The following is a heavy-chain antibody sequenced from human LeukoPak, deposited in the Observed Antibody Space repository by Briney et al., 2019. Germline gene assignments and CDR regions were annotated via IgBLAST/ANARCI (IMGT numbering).Heavy chain of an antibody. Sequence: ASVKVSCKASGYTFTGYYMHWVRQAPGQGLEWMGWINPNSGGTNYAQKFQGRVTMTRDTSISTAYMELSRLRSDDTAVYYCAKNGYSYGAYYYYYMDVWGKGTTVTVSS. D-gene: IGHD5-18*01. CDR3: AKNGYSYGAYYYYYMDV. CDR1: GYTFTGYY. J-gene: IGHJ6*03. V-gene: IGHV1-2*02. CDR2: INPNSGGT.